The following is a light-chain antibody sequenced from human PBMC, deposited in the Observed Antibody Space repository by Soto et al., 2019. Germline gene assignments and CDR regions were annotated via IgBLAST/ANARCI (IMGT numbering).Light chain of an antibody. J-gene: IGKJ4*01. V-gene: IGKV3-15*01. CDR3: QQYNNWPRAT. CDR2: RAS. Sequence: TLSVSPGERATLSCRASQSINSNLAWHQQKPGQAPRLLMFRASIRATGFPARFSGSGSGTEFNITISSLQSEDSAIYYCQQYNNWPRATFGGGTKVDIK. CDR1: QSINSN.